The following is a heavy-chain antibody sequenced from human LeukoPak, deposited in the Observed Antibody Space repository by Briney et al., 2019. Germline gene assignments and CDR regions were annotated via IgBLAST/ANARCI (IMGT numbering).Heavy chain of an antibody. V-gene: IGHV3-15*01. J-gene: IGHJ4*02. Sequence: GGSLRLSCAASGFTFTNAWMTWVRQAPGKGLEWVGRLKSKTDGGTTDYAAPVKGRFIVSRDDSKNTLYLQMNSLRTEDTAVYFCTKDIGYFDYWGQGSLVTVSS. CDR3: TKDIGYFDY. CDR2: LKSKTDGGTT. CDR1: GFTFTNAW.